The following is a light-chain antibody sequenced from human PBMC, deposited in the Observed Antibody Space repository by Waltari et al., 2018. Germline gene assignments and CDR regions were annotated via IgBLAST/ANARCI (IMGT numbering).Light chain of an antibody. CDR3: NSRDISGAHWV. CDR2: DKN. Sequence: SSDLTQDPVVSVALGQTVTITCQGDSLGTNYASWYQLKPGQAPVLVISDKNNRPSGIPDRFSASSSQNTASLTITGAQAQDEADYYCNSRDISGAHWVFGGGTKLTVL. CDR1: SLGTNY. J-gene: IGLJ3*02. V-gene: IGLV3-19*01.